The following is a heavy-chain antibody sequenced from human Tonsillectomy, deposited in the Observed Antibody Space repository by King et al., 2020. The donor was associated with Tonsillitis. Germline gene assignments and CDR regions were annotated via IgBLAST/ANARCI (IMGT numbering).Heavy chain of an antibody. CDR3: ARAGLKHYDFWSCYYTDFDY. J-gene: IGHJ4*02. Sequence: VQLVESGGGLVQPGGSLRLSCAASGFTFSTYWMHWVRQAPGKGLVWVSRINSDGSSTSYADSVKGRFTISRDNAKNTLYLQMNSLRAEDTAVYYCARAGLKHYDFWSCYYTDFDYWGQGTLVTVSS. V-gene: IGHV3-74*01. CDR1: GFTFSTYW. D-gene: IGHD3-3*01. CDR2: INSDGSST.